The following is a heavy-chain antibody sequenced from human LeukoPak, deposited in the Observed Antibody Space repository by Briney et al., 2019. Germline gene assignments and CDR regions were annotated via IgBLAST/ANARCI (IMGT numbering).Heavy chain of an antibody. CDR3: ASSGSSSWLNWFDP. Sequence: GGSLRLSCAASGFTFTNYGMHWVRQAPGKGLEWVAVIWYDGSNQYYADSVKGRFTVSRDNSKNTLYLQMNSQRAEDTAVYYCASSGSSSWLNWFDPWGQGTLVTVSS. D-gene: IGHD6-13*01. CDR1: GFTFTNYG. V-gene: IGHV3-30*19. CDR2: IWYDGSNQ. J-gene: IGHJ5*02.